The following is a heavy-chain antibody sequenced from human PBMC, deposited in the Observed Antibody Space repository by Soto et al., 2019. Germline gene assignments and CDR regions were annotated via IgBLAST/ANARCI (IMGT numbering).Heavy chain of an antibody. J-gene: IGHJ4*02. D-gene: IGHD3-10*01. CDR1: GFPFTSYG. V-gene: IGHV3-30*03. CDR3: VGGRDDCDN. Sequence: QVQLVESGGGVVQPGRSLRLSCAASGFPFTSYGMHWVREGPGKGLEWVAVISYDGSNKFSASSVTGRFTISRDNSKSTLYLQMNSRRPEDTALYYCVGGRDDCDNRGQGTLVTVSS. CDR2: ISYDGSNK.